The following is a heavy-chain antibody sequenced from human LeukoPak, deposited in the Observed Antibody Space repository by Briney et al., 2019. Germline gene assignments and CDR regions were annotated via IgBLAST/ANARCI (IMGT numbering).Heavy chain of an antibody. CDR3: AELGITMIGGV. J-gene: IGHJ6*04. D-gene: IGHD3-10*02. Sequence: GGSLRLSCAASGFTFSSYSMNWVRQAPGKGLEWVSSISSSSSYIYYADSVKGRFTISRDNAKNSLYLQMNTLRAEDTAVYYCAELGITMIGGVWGKGTTVTISS. CDR1: GFTFSSYS. V-gene: IGHV3-21*04. CDR2: ISSSSSYI.